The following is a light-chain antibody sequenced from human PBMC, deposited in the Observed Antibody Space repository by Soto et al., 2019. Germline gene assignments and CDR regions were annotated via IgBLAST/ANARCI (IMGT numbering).Light chain of an antibody. J-gene: IGLJ3*02. CDR3: QSYDSSLSASV. V-gene: IGLV1-40*01. CDR1: SSNIGAGYD. Sequence: SVLTQPPSVSGAPGQRVTISCTGSSSNIGAGYDVHWYRQLPGTAPKLLMYGDSNRPSGVPDRFSGSKSGTSASLAITGLQAEDEADYYCQSYDSSLSASVFGGGTKLTVL. CDR2: GDS.